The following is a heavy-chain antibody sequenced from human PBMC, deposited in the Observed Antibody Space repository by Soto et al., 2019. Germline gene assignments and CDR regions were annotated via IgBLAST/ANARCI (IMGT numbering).Heavy chain of an antibody. J-gene: IGHJ5*02. CDR2: MNPNSGNT. D-gene: IGHD6-6*01. V-gene: IGHV1-8*01. CDR1: GYTFTSYD. CDR3: ARGRSKYSSSSFGLEP. Sequence: QVQLVKSGAEVKKPGASVKVSCKASGYTFTSYDINCVRQSTGQGLEWMGWMNPNSGNTGYAQKFQGRVTMTRNTSISTAYMELSRLRSEDTAVYYCARGRSKYSSSSFGLEPWGQGTLVTVSS.